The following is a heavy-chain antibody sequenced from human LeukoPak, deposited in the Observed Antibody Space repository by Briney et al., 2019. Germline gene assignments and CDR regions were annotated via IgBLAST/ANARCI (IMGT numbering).Heavy chain of an antibody. CDR3: ARRHSSSWYGIDY. V-gene: IGHV1-2*02. Sequence: ASVKVSCKASGYTFTGYYMHWVRQAPGQGLEWMGWINPNSADTNYAQKLQGRVTMTTDTSTSTAYMELRSLRSDDTAVNYCARRHSSSWYGIDYWGQGTLVTVSS. CDR1: GYTFTGYY. CDR2: INPNSADT. D-gene: IGHD6-13*01. J-gene: IGHJ4*02.